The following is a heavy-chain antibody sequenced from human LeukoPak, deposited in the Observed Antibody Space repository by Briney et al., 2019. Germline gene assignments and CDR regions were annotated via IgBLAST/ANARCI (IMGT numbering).Heavy chain of an antibody. CDR2: ISYDGSNK. CDR3: AKGSYYDSSGSFYFDY. V-gene: IGHV3-30-3*01. Sequence: GGSLRLSCAASGFTFSSYAMHWVRQAPGKGLEWVAVISYDGSNKYYADSVKGRFTISRDNSKNTLYLQVNSLGTEDTAAYYCAKGSYYDSSGSFYFDYWGQGTLVTVSS. D-gene: IGHD3-22*01. CDR1: GFTFSSYA. J-gene: IGHJ4*02.